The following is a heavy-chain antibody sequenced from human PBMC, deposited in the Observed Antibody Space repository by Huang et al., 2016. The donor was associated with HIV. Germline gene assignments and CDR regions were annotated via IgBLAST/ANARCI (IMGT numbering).Heavy chain of an antibody. V-gene: IGHV1-18*04. D-gene: IGHD3-22*01. Sequence: QVQLVQSGGEVKKPGASVKVSCKASYYTFTSYGISWVRQAPGQGLEWMGWISTNNGDTNYAQKFQGRGTMTTDTSTSTAYMELRSLRSDDTAVYYCGGSSGYWSFDYWGQGTLVTVSS. CDR3: GGSSGYWSFDY. CDR1: YYTFTSYG. J-gene: IGHJ4*02. CDR2: ISTNNGDT.